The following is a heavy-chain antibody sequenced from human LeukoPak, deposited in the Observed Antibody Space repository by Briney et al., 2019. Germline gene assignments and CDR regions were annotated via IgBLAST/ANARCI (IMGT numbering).Heavy chain of an antibody. J-gene: IGHJ4*02. V-gene: IGHV3-23*01. Sequence: PGGTLRLSCAASGFTFSSYGMNWVRQAPGKGLEWVSGISGSGGSTYYADSVKGRFTISRDNSKNTLYLQMNSLRAEDTAVYYCAKEGRDYYFDYWGQGTLVTVSS. CDR2: ISGSGGST. CDR1: GFTFSSYG. CDR3: AKEGRDYYFDY. D-gene: IGHD3/OR15-3a*01.